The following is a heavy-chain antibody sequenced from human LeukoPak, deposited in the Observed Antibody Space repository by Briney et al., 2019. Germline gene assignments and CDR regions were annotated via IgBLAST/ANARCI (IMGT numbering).Heavy chain of an antibody. CDR2: INPNSGGT. Sequence: ASVKVSCKASGGIFSSYTISWVRQAPGQGLEWMGWINPNSGGTNYAQKFQGRVTMTRDTSISTAYMELSRLRSDDTAVYYCARAVIAAAGSDYWGQGTLVTVSS. V-gene: IGHV1-2*02. CDR3: ARAVIAAAGSDY. J-gene: IGHJ4*02. CDR1: GGIFSSYT. D-gene: IGHD6-13*01.